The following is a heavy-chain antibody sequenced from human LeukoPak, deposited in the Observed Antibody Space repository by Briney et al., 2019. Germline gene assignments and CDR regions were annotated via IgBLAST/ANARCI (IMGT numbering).Heavy chain of an antibody. J-gene: IGHJ4*02. Sequence: SETLSLTCTVSGGSISSYYWSWIRQPPGKGLEWIGEIYHSGSTYYNPSLKSRVTISVDTSKNQFSLKLSSVTAADTAVYYCAREVSSGWYGRVYFDYWGQGTLVTVSS. CDR2: IYHSGST. V-gene: IGHV4-59*12. CDR1: GGSISSYY. D-gene: IGHD6-19*01. CDR3: AREVSSGWYGRVYFDY.